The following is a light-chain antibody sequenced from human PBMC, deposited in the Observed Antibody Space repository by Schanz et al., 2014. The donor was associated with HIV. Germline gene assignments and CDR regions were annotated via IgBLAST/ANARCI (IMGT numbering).Light chain of an antibody. CDR3: SSYTSTNTVI. CDR2: DVS. V-gene: IGLV2-14*03. J-gene: IGLJ2*01. CDR1: SSDVGYYNY. Sequence: QSALTQPASVSGSPGQSITISCTGSSSDVGYYNYVSWYQQHPGKAPKLMIYDVSNRPSGVSNRFSGSKSGNTAFLTISGLQAEDEADYYCSSYTSTNTVIFGGGTKLTVL.